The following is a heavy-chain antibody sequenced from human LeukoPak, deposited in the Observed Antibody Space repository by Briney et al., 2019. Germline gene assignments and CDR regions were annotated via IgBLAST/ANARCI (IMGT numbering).Heavy chain of an antibody. D-gene: IGHD6-6*01. CDR2: IIPIFGTA. Sequence: SVKVSCKASGGTFSSYAISWVRQAPGQGLEWMGVIIPIFGTANYAQKFQGRVTITADESTSTAYMELSSLRSEDTAVYYCARPIAARPGDDAFDIWGQGTMVTVSS. CDR1: GGTFSSYA. V-gene: IGHV1-69*13. J-gene: IGHJ3*02. CDR3: ARPIAARPGDDAFDI.